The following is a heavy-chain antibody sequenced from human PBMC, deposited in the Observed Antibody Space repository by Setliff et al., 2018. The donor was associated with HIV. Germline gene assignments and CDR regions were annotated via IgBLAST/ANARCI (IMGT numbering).Heavy chain of an antibody. CDR1: GGSIGSGSYY. J-gene: IGHJ5*02. CDR3: ARAPGPYGDYNWFDP. D-gene: IGHD4-17*01. V-gene: IGHV4-61*02. Sequence: SETLSLTCTVSGGSIGSGSYYWTWIRQPAGKGLEWIGRIYTSGNINYNPSLKSRVTISVDTSKNHFSLKLNSVTAADTAVYYCARAPGPYGDYNWFDPWGQGALVTVSS. CDR2: IYTSGNI.